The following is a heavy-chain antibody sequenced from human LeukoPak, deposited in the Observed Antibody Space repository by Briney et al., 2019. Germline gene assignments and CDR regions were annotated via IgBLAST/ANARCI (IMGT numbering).Heavy chain of an antibody. CDR3: ARDEPYYYYFDY. V-gene: IGHV1-69*05. D-gene: IGHD3-10*01. Sequence: SMKVSCKASGGTFSSYAISWVRQAPGQGLEWMGRIIPIFGTANYAQKFQGRVTITTDESTSTAYMELSSLRSEDTAVYYCARDEPYYYYFDYWGQGTLVTVSS. CDR1: GGTFSSYA. J-gene: IGHJ4*02. CDR2: IIPIFGTA.